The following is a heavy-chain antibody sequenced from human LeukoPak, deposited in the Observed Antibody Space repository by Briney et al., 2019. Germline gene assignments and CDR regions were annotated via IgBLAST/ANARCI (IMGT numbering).Heavy chain of an antibody. CDR2: IKKDGSEK. J-gene: IGHJ4*02. V-gene: IGHV3-7*01. CDR3: ARDLYRIVVVPHYFDY. Sequence: GGSLRLSCVVSGFTFSSYWMSWVRQAPGKGLEWVANIKKDGSEKYYVDSVKGRFTISRDNAKNSLYLQMNSLRAEDTAVYYCARDLYRIVVVPHYFDYWGQGTLVTVSS. D-gene: IGHD3-22*01. CDR1: GFTFSSYW.